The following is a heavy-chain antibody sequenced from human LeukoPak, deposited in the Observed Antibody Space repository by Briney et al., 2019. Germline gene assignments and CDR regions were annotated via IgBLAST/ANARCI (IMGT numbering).Heavy chain of an antibody. V-gene: IGHV4-59*08. CDR1: GGSISSYY. J-gene: IGHJ6*03. CDR3: ARLLVQFRYCSSTSCYGGNYYMDV. Sequence: PSETLSLTCTVSGGSISSYYWSWIRQPPGKGLEWIGYIYYSGSTNYNPSLKSRVTISVDTSKNQFSLKLSSVTAADTAVYYCARLLVQFRYCSSTSCYGGNYYMDVWGKGTTVTVSS. D-gene: IGHD2-2*01. CDR2: IYYSGST.